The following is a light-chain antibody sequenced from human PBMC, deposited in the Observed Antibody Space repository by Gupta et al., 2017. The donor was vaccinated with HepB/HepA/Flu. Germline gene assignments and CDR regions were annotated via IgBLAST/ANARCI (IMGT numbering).Light chain of an antibody. V-gene: IGKV3-15*01. CDR2: GAS. J-gene: IGKJ1*01. Sequence: EIVMTQSPATLSVSPGERATLSCRASQSINTNLAWYQQKPGQIPRLLIHGASTRATGIPARISGSGSGTEFTLTISSLQSEDFEVYYCQQDNNWPMTFGQGTKVEIK. CDR3: QQDNNWPMT. CDR1: QSINTN.